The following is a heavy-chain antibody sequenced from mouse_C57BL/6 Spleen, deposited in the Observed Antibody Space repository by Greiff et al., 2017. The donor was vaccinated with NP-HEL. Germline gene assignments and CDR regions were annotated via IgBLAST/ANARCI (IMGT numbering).Heavy chain of an antibody. D-gene: IGHD2-4*01. CDR1: GYAFSSSW. V-gene: IGHV1-82*01. J-gene: IGHJ1*03. CDR2: IYPGDGDT. Sequence: QVQLKESGPELVKPGASVKISCKASGYAFSSSWMNWVKQRPGKGLEWIGRIYPGDGDTNYNGKFKGKATLTADKSSSTAYMQLSSLTSEDSAVYFCARKGDYDYDETGDGYFDVWGTGTTVTVSS. CDR3: ARKGDYDYDETGDGYFDV.